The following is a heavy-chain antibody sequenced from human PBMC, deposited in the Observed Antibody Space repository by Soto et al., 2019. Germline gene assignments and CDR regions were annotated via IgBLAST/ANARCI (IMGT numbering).Heavy chain of an antibody. CDR2: INAGNGNT. CDR1: GYTFTSYA. Sequence: GASVKVSCKASGYTFTSYAMHWVRQAPGQRLEWMGWINAGNGNTKYSQKFQGRVTITGDTSASTAYMELSSLRSEDTAVYYCARPGLRYFDWLLDAFDIWGQGTMVTVSS. V-gene: IGHV1-3*01. CDR3: ARPGLRYFDWLLDAFDI. J-gene: IGHJ3*02. D-gene: IGHD3-9*01.